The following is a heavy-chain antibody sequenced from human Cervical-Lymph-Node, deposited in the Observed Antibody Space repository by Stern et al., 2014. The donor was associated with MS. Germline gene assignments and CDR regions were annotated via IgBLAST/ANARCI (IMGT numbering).Heavy chain of an antibody. CDR1: GYTFTDFY. V-gene: IGHV1-2*04. CDR2: INPDSGGT. Sequence: QVQLGQSGAEVKTPGASVKGSCKASGYTFTDFYLHWVRQAPGQGLEWMGWINPDSGGTNYAQKFQDCVTMTRDTSISTAYMEVRRLTSDDTAVYYCASSGYGVYYGMDVWGQGTTVTVSS. J-gene: IGHJ6*02. CDR3: ASSGYGVYYGMDV. D-gene: IGHD5-12*01.